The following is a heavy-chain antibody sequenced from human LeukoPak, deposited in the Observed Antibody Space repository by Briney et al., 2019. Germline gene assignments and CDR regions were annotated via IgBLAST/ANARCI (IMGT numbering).Heavy chain of an antibody. D-gene: IGHD3-16*01. CDR2: INHSGST. J-gene: IGHJ4*02. V-gene: IGHV4-34*01. CDR3: ARVRFYYFDY. Sequence: PSETLSLTCAVYGGSFSGYYWSWIRQPPGKGLEWIGEINHSGSTNYNPSLKSRVTISVGTSKNQFSLKLSSVTAADTAVYYCARVRFYYFDYWGQGTLVTVSS. CDR1: GGSFSGYY.